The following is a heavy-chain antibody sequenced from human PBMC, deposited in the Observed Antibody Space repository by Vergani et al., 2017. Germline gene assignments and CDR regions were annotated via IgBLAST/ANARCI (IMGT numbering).Heavy chain of an antibody. Sequence: QVQLQESGPGLVKPSQTLSLTCTVSGGSISCGDYYWSWIRQPPGKGLEWIGYIYYSGSTYYNPSLKSRVTISVDTSKNQFSLKLSSVTAADTAVYYCARGSGYGSGSYYVWFDPWGQGTLVTVSS. CDR1: GGSISCGDYY. J-gene: IGHJ5*02. CDR3: ARGSGYGSGSYYVWFDP. V-gene: IGHV4-30-4*01. CDR2: IYYSGST. D-gene: IGHD3-10*01.